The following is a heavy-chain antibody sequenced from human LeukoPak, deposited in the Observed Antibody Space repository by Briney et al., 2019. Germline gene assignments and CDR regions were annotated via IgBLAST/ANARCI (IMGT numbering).Heavy chain of an antibody. CDR3: AKDPTNQLLYPAHFSH. J-gene: IGHJ1*01. Sequence: GGSLRLSCAASGFTFSSYVMNWVRQAPGKGLEWVSAISGSGVSTSYADSVKGRFTISRDNSKNTLYLHMNSLRAEDTAIYFCAKDPTNQLLYPAHFSHWGQGTLVTVSS. CDR2: ISGSGVST. CDR1: GFTFSSYV. V-gene: IGHV3-23*01. D-gene: IGHD2-2*01.